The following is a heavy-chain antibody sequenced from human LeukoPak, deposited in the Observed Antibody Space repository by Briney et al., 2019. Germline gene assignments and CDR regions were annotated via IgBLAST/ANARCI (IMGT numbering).Heavy chain of an antibody. CDR1: DGSISSSSYY. D-gene: IGHD1-26*01. CDR2: IYYSGST. CDR3: ARGGAHYYYYMDV. V-gene: IGHV4-39*07. J-gene: IGHJ6*03. Sequence: SETLSLTCTVSDGSISSSSYYWGWIRQPPGKGLEWIGNIYYSGSTYYNPSLKSRVTISVDTSKNQFSLKLSSVTAADTAVYYCARGGAHYYYYMDVWGKGTTVTVSS.